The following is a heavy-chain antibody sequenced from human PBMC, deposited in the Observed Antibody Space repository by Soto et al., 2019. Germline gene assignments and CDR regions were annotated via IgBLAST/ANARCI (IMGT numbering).Heavy chain of an antibody. Sequence: HVQLVESGGGVVQPGRSLRLSCAASGFTFSSYGMHWVRQAPGKGLEWVAVIWYDGSNKYYADSVKGRFTISRDNSKNTLYIQMNSLRAEDTGVYYCAREGQRLVGRAGFFDYWGQGTLVTVSS. D-gene: IGHD6-13*01. CDR1: GFTFSSYG. J-gene: IGHJ4*02. CDR3: AREGQRLVGRAGFFDY. CDR2: IWYDGSNK. V-gene: IGHV3-33*01.